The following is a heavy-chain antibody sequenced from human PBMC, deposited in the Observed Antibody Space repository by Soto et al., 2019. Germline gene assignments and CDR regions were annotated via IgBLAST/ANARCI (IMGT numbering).Heavy chain of an antibody. CDR2: INAGNGNT. J-gene: IGHJ6*02. Sequence: GASVKVSCKASGYTFTSYAMHWVRQAPGQRLEWMVWINAGNGNTKYSQKFQGRVTITRDTSASTAYMELSSLRSEDTAVYYCARDGGVGDYDFWSGYYGVGMDVWGQGTTVTVSS. V-gene: IGHV1-3*01. CDR1: GYTFTSYA. CDR3: ARDGGVGDYDFWSGYYGVGMDV. D-gene: IGHD3-3*01.